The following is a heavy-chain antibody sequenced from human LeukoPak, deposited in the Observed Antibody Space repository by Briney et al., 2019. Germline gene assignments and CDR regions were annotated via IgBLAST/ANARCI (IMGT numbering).Heavy chain of an antibody. D-gene: IGHD3-9*01. J-gene: IGHJ6*02. V-gene: IGHV3-23*01. CDR1: GFTFSSYA. Sequence: GGSLRLSCAASGFTFSSYAMSWVRQAPGKGLEWVSVVSGSGSSTYYADSVKGRFTISRDNSKNTLYLQMNSLRAEDTAVYFCSKEQRTIRQYFYDGMDVWGQGATVTVSS. CDR3: SKEQRTIRQYFYDGMDV. CDR2: VSGSGSST.